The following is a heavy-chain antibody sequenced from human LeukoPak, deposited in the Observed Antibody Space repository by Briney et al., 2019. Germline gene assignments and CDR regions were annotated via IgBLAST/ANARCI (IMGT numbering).Heavy chain of an antibody. V-gene: IGHV4-59*01. CDR3: ARLRTDAFDI. CDR1: GGSISSYY. Sequence: SETLSLTCTVSGGSISSYYWSWIRQPPGKGLEWVGYIYYSWSTNYNPSLKSRVTISVDTSKNQFSLKLSSVTAADTAVYYCARLRTDAFDIWGQGTIVTVSS. J-gene: IGHJ3*02. CDR2: IYYSWST. D-gene: IGHD4-17*01.